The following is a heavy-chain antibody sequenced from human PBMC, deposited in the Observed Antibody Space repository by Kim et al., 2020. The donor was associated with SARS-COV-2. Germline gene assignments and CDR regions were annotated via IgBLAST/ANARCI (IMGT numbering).Heavy chain of an antibody. J-gene: IGHJ5*02. CDR2: IGTYNGNT. D-gene: IGHD2-21*01. CDR3: ARDVNERELLSNNWFDP. V-gene: IGHV1-18*01. Sequence: ASVKVSCKTSGYTFTGYGISWVRQAPGQGLEWMGWIGTYNGNTNYSQKLQGRVTMTSDIVTRTAYMELGNLRSDDTAVYYCARDVNERELLSNNWFDPWGQGTLVTVSS. CDR1: GYTFTGYG.